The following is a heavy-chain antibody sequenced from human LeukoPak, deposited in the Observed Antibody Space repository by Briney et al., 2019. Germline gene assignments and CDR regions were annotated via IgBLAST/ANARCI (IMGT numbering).Heavy chain of an antibody. CDR1: GYTFTGYY. CDR3: ARAPHGDYVPWWFDP. V-gene: IGHV1-2*06. D-gene: IGHD4-17*01. CDR2: INPNSGGT. Sequence: GASVKVSCKASGYTFTGYYMHWVRQAPGQGVEWMGRINPNSGGTNYAQKFQGRVTMTRDTSISTAYMERSRLRSDDTAVYYCARAPHGDYVPWWFDPWGQGTLVTVSS. J-gene: IGHJ5*02.